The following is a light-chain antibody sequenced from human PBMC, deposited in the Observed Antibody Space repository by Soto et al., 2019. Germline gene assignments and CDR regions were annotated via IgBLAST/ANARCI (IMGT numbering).Light chain of an antibody. CDR1: SSDVGGYNY. J-gene: IGLJ2*01. V-gene: IGLV2-14*01. CDR3: SSYTSSSIYVV. Sequence: QSALTQPASVSGSPGQSITISCTGTSSDVGGYNYVSWYQQHPGKAPKLMIFDVSNRPSGVSNRFSGSKSDNTASLTISGLQAVDEADYYCSSYTSSSIYVVFGGGTKVTVL. CDR2: DVS.